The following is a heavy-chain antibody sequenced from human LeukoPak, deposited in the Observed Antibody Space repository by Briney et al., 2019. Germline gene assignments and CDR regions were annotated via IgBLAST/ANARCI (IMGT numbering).Heavy chain of an antibody. D-gene: IGHD5-24*01. CDR1: GFTFSSYA. CDR3: AKDNFAPGSPGEYFQH. CDR2: ITDSGGST. V-gene: IGHV3-23*01. J-gene: IGHJ1*01. Sequence: GRSLRLSCAASGFTFSSYALHWVRQAPGKGLEWVSVITDSGGSTYYAGSVKGRFTISRDNSKSTLYLQMNTLRAEDTAVYYCAKDNFAPGSPGEYFQHWGQGTLVTVSS.